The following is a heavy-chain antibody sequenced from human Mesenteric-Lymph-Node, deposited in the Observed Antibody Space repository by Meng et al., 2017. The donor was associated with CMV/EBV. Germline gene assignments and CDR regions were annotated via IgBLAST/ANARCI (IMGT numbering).Heavy chain of an antibody. CDR3: ARGTLSSRYCGRTSCSYYFDY. CDR2: IKQDGSEK. J-gene: IGHJ4*02. D-gene: IGHD2-2*01. V-gene: IGHV3-7*01. Sequence: GESLKISCAASGFTFSSYSMSWVRQAPGKGLEWVANIKQDGSEKYYVDSVKGRFTISRDNAKNSLYLQMNSLRVEDTAVYYCARGTLSSRYCGRTSCSYYFDYWGQGTLVTVSS. CDR1: GFTFSSYS.